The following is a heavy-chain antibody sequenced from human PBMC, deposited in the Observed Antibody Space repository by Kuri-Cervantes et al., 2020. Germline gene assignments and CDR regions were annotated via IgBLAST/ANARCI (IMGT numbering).Heavy chain of an antibody. CDR3: ARDPGDSYGYLWDV. D-gene: IGHD5-18*01. V-gene: IGHV1-2*02. Sequence: SVTVSCKASGYTFTGYYMHWVRQAPGQGLEWMGWINPNSGGTNYAQKFQGRVTITADKSTSTAYMELSSLRSEDTAVYYCARDPGDSYGYLWDVWGQGTTVTVSS. CDR1: GYTFTGYY. CDR2: INPNSGGT. J-gene: IGHJ6*02.